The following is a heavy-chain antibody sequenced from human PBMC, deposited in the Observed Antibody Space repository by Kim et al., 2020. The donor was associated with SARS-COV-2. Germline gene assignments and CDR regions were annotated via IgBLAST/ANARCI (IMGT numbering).Heavy chain of an antibody. J-gene: IGHJ4*02. CDR2: A. Sequence: ANYAQKFQGRVTITADESTSTAYMELSSLRSEDTAVYYCAREGYSSGVDYWGQGTLVTVSS. D-gene: IGHD6-19*01. V-gene: IGHV1-69*01. CDR3: AREGYSSGVDY.